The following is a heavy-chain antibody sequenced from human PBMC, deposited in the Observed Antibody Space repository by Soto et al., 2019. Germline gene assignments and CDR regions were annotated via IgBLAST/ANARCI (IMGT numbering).Heavy chain of an antibody. CDR2: INPSGGST. V-gene: IGHV1-46*03. D-gene: IGHD3-10*01. J-gene: IGHJ4*02. Sequence: ASVKVSCKASGYTFTSYYMHWVRQAPGQGLEWMGIINPSGGSTSYAQKFQGRVTMTRDTSGSTVYMELSSLRSEDTAVYYCARDGRAAYYGTGLDYWGQGTLVTVSS. CDR3: ARDGRAAYYGTGLDY. CDR1: GYTFTSYY.